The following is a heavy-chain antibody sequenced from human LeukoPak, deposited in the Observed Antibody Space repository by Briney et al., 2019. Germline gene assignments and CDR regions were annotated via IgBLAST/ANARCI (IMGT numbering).Heavy chain of an antibody. CDR2: ISDTGSST. Sequence: GGSLRLSCAASGFTFSSYAMSWVRYAPGKGLEWVSGISDTGSSTYYADSAKGRFTISRDNPKNTLYLQMNSLRDDDTAIYYCTRESIYCSSSSCYSPYGLGVWGQGTTVTVSS. J-gene: IGHJ6*02. V-gene: IGHV3-23*01. D-gene: IGHD2-2*02. CDR3: TRESIYCSSSSCYSPYGLGV. CDR1: GFTFSSYA.